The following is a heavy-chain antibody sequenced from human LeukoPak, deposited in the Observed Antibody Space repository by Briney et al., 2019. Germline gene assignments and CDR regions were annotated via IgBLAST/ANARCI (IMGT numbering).Heavy chain of an antibody. Sequence: GRSLRLSCAASGFTFSSYAMSWVRQAPGKGLEWVSAISASGGSTYYADSVKGRFTISRDNPKNTLYLQMNSLRAEDTAVYYCAKVGVPFDSWGQRTLVTVSS. V-gene: IGHV3-23*01. J-gene: IGHJ4*02. D-gene: IGHD2-8*01. CDR2: ISASGGST. CDR1: GFTFSSYA. CDR3: AKVGVPFDS.